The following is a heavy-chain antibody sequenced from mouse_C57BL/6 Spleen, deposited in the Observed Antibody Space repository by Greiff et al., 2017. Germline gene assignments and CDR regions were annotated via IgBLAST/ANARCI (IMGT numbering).Heavy chain of an antibody. CDR2: ISSGGDYI. J-gene: IGHJ4*01. CDR3: TRDPSGYSPYAMDY. CDR1: GFTFSSYA. V-gene: IGHV5-9-1*02. D-gene: IGHD3-1*01. Sequence: EVKVMESGEGLVKPGGSLKLSCAASGFTFSSYAMSWVRQTPKKRLEWVAYISSGGDYISSADTVTGRFTFSRDNARNTRYLQMSSLKSEDTAMYYCTRDPSGYSPYAMDYWGQGTSVTVSS.